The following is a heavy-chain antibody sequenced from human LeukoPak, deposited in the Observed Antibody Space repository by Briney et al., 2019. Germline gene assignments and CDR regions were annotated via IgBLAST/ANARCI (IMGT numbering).Heavy chain of an antibody. CDR1: GFTFDDYA. Sequence: GGSLRLSCAASGFTFDDYAMHWVRQAPGKGLEWVSGISWNSGSIGYADSVKGRFTISRDNAKNSLYLQMNSLGAEDTALYYCAKQAAAGKPFDYWGQGTLVTVSS. CDR2: ISWNSGSI. V-gene: IGHV3-9*01. CDR3: AKQAAAGKPFDY. J-gene: IGHJ4*02. D-gene: IGHD6-13*01.